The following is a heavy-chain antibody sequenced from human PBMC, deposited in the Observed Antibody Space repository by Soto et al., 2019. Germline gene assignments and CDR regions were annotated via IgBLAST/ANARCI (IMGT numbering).Heavy chain of an antibody. J-gene: IGHJ6*02. V-gene: IGHV3-33*01. CDR1: GFTFRNYV. CDR3: ARVDHYESSGYYYYYGMDV. Sequence: ESGGGVVQPGRSLRLSCAASGFTFRNYVMHWVRQAPGKGLEWVAVIWNDGSNKYYADSVKGRFTISRDNSRNTLYLQMSSLRAEDTAVYYCARVDHYESSGYYYYYGMDVWGQGTTVTVSS. CDR2: IWNDGSNK. D-gene: IGHD3-22*01.